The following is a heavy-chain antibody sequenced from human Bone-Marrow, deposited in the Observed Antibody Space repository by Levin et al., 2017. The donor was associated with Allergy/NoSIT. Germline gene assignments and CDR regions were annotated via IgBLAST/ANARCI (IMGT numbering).Heavy chain of an antibody. D-gene: IGHD2/OR15-2a*01. J-gene: IGHJ5*01. CDR2: MFAGGAA. Sequence: SETLSLTCTVSGDSISNTHHYWSWIRQPAGTGLEWIGRMFAGGAATYKRSLRSRVTISIDTSKNQFSLKLTSVTAADTAVYYCARAETCNSRHVGWFDSWGQGTLVTVSS. CDR1: GDSISNTHHY. V-gene: IGHV4-61*02. CDR3: ARAETCNSRHVGWFDS.